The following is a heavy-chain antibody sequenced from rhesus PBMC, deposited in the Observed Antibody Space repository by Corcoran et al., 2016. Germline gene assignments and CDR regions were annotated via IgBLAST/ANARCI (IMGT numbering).Heavy chain of an antibody. V-gene: IGHV4-122*02. D-gene: IGHD4-29*01. CDR1: GGSITSGYYY. CDR2: ITYSGST. CDR3: AREIGSSYKSWYFDL. J-gene: IGHJ2*01. Sequence: QVQLQESGPGLVKPSETLSLTCAVSGGSITSGYYYWSGIRQPPGKGPDWIGYITYSGSTRYNPSLKSRVTFSRDTSKNQFSLKLSSVTAADTAVYYCAREIGSSYKSWYFDLWGPGTPITISS.